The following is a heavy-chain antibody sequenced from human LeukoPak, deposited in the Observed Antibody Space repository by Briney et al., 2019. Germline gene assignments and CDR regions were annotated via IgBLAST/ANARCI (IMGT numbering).Heavy chain of an antibody. Sequence: PSETLSLTCTVSGGSISSGDYYWSWIRQPPGKGLEWIAYIYYSGSTYYNPSLKSRVTISVDTSKNQFSLKLSSVTAADTAVYYCARGGSGYDFGWFDPWGQGTLVTVSS. CDR3: ARGGSGYDFGWFDP. D-gene: IGHD5-12*01. J-gene: IGHJ5*02. CDR1: GGSISSGDYY. V-gene: IGHV4-30-4*01. CDR2: IYYSGST.